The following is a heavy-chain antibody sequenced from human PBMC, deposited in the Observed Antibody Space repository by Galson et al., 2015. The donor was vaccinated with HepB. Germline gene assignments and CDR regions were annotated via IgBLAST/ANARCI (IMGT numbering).Heavy chain of an antibody. Sequence: SLRLSCAASGFTFSSYSMNWVRQAPGKGLEWVSSISSSSSYIYYADSVKGRFTISRDNAKNSLYLQMNSLRAEDTAVYYCARGGAGNWFDPWGQGTLVTVSS. V-gene: IGHV3-21*01. CDR2: ISSSSSYI. J-gene: IGHJ5*02. CDR1: GFTFSSYS. CDR3: ARGGAGNWFDP.